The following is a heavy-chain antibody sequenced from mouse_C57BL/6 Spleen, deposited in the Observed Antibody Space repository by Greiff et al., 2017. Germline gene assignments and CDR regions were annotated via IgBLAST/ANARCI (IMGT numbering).Heavy chain of an antibody. CDR1: GSSITSGYY. CDR3: ALGESLWYCDV. Sequence: ESGPGLVKPSQSLSLTCSVTGSSITSGYYWNWIRQFPGNKLEWMGYISYDGSNNYNPSLKNRISITRDTSKNQFFLKLNSVTTEDTATYYCALGESLWYCDVWGTGTTVTVSS. V-gene: IGHV3-6*01. D-gene: IGHD2-10*02. J-gene: IGHJ1*03. CDR2: ISYDGSN.